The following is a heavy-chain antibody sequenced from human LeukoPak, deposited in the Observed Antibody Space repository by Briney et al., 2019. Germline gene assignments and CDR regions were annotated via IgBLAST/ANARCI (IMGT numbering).Heavy chain of an antibody. V-gene: IGHV3-7*01. CDR3: ARDPGSSSFDY. Sequence: XLSCXXSXXAXSTYWXTWVRQAPGKGPEFVANINQDGSVKNYVESVKGRFTISRDNAKNSLYMQMNSLRADDTAVYYCARDPGSSSFDYWGQGTXVTVSS. CDR1: XXAXSTYW. J-gene: IGHJ4*02. CDR2: INQDGSVK. D-gene: IGHD6-13*01.